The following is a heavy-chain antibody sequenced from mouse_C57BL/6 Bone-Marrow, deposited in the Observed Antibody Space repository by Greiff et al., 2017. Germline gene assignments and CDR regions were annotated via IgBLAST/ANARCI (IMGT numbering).Heavy chain of an antibody. V-gene: IGHV1-18*01. CDR2: INPNNGGT. CDR3: ARRDSHYYAVDY. CDR1: GYTFTDYN. Sequence: VQLQQSGPELVKPGASVKIPCKASGYTFTDYNMDWVKQSHGQSLEWIGDINPNNGGTIYNQKFKGKATLTVDKSSSTAYMELRSLTSEDTAVYYCARRDSHYYAVDYWGQGTSVTVSS. J-gene: IGHJ4*01.